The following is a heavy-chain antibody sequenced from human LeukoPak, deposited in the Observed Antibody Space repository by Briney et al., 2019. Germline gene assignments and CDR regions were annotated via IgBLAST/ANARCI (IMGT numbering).Heavy chain of an antibody. J-gene: IGHJ4*02. Sequence: SGPTLVKPTQTLTLTCTFSGFSFSTSRVGVGWIRQPPGKALEWLAHIYWDDDKRYSPSLKRRLTIAKVTFKNQVVLTMTNMDPVDTATYYCAHKARIGAQFDYWGQGTLVTVSS. CDR1: GFSFSTSRVG. D-gene: IGHD6-25*01. CDR3: AHKARIGAQFDY. CDR2: IYWDDDK. V-gene: IGHV2-5*02.